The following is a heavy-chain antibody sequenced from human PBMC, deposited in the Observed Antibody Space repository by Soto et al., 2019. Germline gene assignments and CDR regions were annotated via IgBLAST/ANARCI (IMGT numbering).Heavy chain of an antibody. Sequence: GASVKVSCKASGYSFTDYHIHWVRQAPGQGLEWLGRINPKSGGTSTAQKFQGWVTMTTDTSISTASMELTRLTSDDTAIYYCARGDSTDCSNGVCSFFYNHDMDVWGQGTAVTVSS. CDR2: INPKSGGT. J-gene: IGHJ6*02. D-gene: IGHD2-8*01. V-gene: IGHV1-2*04. CDR1: GYSFTDYH. CDR3: ARGDSTDCSNGVCSFFYNHDMDV.